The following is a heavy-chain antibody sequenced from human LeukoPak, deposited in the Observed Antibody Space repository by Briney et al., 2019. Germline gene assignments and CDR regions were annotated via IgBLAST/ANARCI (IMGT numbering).Heavy chain of an antibody. Sequence: PGGSRRLACAASGFTFSSYSLHWIRQTPGKGLEWVASISGGSSHIHYADSVKGRFTIFRDNAKNSLHLQMNRLSAEDTAVYYWVRGGDIRNYGAISRNDYWGQGTLVTVSS. V-gene: IGHV3-21*06. CDR3: VRGGDIRNYGAISRNDY. CDR2: ISGGSSHI. D-gene: IGHD4/OR15-4a*01. CDR1: GFTFSSYS. J-gene: IGHJ4*02.